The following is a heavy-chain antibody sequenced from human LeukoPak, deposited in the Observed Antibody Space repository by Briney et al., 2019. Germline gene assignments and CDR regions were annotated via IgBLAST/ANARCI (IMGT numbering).Heavy chain of an antibody. CDR1: GGSFSGYY. CDR3: ARGDSSGSDY. V-gene: IGHV4-34*01. Sequence: PSETLSLTCAVYGGSFSGYYWSWIRQPPGKGLEWIGEINHSGSTNYNPSLKSRVTISVDRSKNQFSLKLSSVTAADTAVYYCARGDSSGSDYWGQGTLVTVSS. J-gene: IGHJ4*02. CDR2: INHSGST. D-gene: IGHD3-22*01.